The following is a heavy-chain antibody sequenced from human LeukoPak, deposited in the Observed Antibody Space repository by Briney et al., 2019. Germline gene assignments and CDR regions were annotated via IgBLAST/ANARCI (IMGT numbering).Heavy chain of an antibody. CDR2: ISSSSSYI. CDR1: GFTFSSYS. V-gene: IGHV3-21*01. CDR3: ARELPAYCSGTTCYAPYYGMDV. D-gene: IGHD2-2*01. J-gene: IGHJ6*04. Sequence: GGSLRLSCAASGFTFSSYSMNWVRPAPGKGLEWVSSISSSSSYIYYADSLKGRITISRDKAKNSLYLQMNSLRAEDTAVYYCARELPAYCSGTTCYAPYYGMDVWGKGTTVTVSS.